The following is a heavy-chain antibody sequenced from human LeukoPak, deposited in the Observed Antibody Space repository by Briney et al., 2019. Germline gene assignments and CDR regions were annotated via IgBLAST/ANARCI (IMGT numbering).Heavy chain of an antibody. J-gene: IGHJ4*02. CDR2: IYHIGST. D-gene: IGHD6-19*01. CDR1: GGSISSSKW. Sequence: NPSGTLSLTCAVSGGSISSSKWWSWVRQSPGKGLEWIGEIYHIGSTNYNPSLKSRVTISLDKSKNQFSLQLSSVTAADTAVYYCARGPSPGAGNSYFDYWGQGSLVTVSS. CDR3: ARGPSPGAGNSYFDY. V-gene: IGHV4-4*02.